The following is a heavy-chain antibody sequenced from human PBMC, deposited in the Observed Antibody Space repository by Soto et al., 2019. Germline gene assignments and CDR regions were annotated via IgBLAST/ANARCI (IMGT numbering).Heavy chain of an antibody. CDR2: IYDSGST. CDR1: GDSISRGGYS. J-gene: IGHJ6*02. V-gene: IGHV4-30-2*01. D-gene: IGHD6-6*01. Sequence: SETLSLTCAVSGDSISRGGYSWTWIRRPPGKALEWIGNIYDSGSTSYNPSLKSRVTISVDTSKNQFSLRLTSVTAADTAVYFCARGSSSYYDYGMDVWGQGTTVTVSS. CDR3: ARGSSSYYDYGMDV.